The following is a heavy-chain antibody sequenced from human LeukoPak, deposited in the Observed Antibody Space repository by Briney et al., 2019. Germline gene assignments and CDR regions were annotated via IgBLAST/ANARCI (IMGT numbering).Heavy chain of an antibody. D-gene: IGHD3-3*01. CDR1: GGPISSGDYY. Sequence: SETLSLTCTVSGGPISSGDYYWSWIRQPPGKGLEWIGYIYYSGSTYYNPSLKSRVTISVDTSKNQFSLKLSSVTAADTAVYYCARSVSTYYDFWSGSPGYYYGMDVWGQGTTVTVSS. V-gene: IGHV4-30-4*01. CDR3: ARSVSTYYDFWSGSPGYYYGMDV. J-gene: IGHJ6*02. CDR2: IYYSGST.